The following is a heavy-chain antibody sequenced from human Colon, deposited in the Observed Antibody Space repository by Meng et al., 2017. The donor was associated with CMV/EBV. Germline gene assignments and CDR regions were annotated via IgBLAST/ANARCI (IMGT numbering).Heavy chain of an antibody. Sequence: KGGSFGDYDGDWIRQPLGKGLEWNGETNHAGNTNYSPSLKSRVTFSVDKSKNEFSIKLTAVTAADTSIYYCARGSAFDSGWRIGFDLWGQGTLVTVSS. J-gene: IGHJ4*02. CDR3: ARGSAFDSGWRIGFDL. D-gene: IGHD6-19*01. V-gene: IGHV4-34*01. CDR1: GGSFGDYD. CDR2: TNHAGNT.